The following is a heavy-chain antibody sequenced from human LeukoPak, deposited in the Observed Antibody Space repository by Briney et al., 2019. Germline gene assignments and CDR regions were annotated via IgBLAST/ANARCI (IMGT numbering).Heavy chain of an antibody. CDR3: ARDWVAGVPFDAFDI. V-gene: IGHV3-7*03. Sequence: GGSLRLSCAASGITLSSYWMSWVRQAPGKGLEWVANIKEDGSEKYYVDSVKGRFTISRDNAKNSLYLHMNSLTAEDTAMYYCARDWVAGVPFDAFDIWGQGTMVSVSS. J-gene: IGHJ3*02. D-gene: IGHD3-10*01. CDR1: GITLSSYW. CDR2: IKEDGSEK.